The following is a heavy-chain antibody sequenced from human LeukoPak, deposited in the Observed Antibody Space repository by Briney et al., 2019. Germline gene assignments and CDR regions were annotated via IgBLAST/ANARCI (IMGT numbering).Heavy chain of an antibody. CDR2: IYTSGST. CDR3: ARRSPGNWAYDY. D-gene: IGHD3-16*01. J-gene: IGHJ4*02. Sequence: SETLSLTCTVSGGPISIYYGSWIRHPPGKGLEWIGRIYTSGSTNYNPSLKSRVTMSLDTSKNQFSLKLTSVTAADTAVYYCARRSPGNWAYDYWGQGTLVTVSS. V-gene: IGHV4-4*07. CDR1: GGPISIYY.